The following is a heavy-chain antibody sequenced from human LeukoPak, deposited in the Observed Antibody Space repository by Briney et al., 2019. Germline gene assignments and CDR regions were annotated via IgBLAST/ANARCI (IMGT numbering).Heavy chain of an antibody. J-gene: IGHJ6*03. CDR3: ARDRLIGDYYYYMDV. Sequence: GGSLRLSCAASGFTFSSYEMNWVRQAPGKGLEWVSYISSSGSTIYYADSVKGRFTTSRDNAKNSLYLQMNSLRAEDTAVYYCARDRLIGDYYYYMDVWGKGTTVTVSS. D-gene: IGHD2-21*01. CDR1: GFTFSSYE. V-gene: IGHV3-48*03. CDR2: ISSSGSTI.